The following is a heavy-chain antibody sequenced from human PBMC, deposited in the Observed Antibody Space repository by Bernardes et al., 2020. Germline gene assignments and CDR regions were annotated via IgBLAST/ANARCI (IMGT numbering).Heavy chain of an antibody. Sequence: GGSLRLSCAASGFTFSSYGMHWVRQAPGKGLEWVAVIWYDGSNKYYADSVKGRFTISRDNSKNTLYLQMNSLRAEDTAVYYCARVGREYSGHGHGGGISYFDYWGQGTLVTVSS. V-gene: IGHV3-33*01. CDR3: ARVGREYSGHGHGGGISYFDY. D-gene: IGHD1-26*01. J-gene: IGHJ4*02. CDR2: IWYDGSNK. CDR1: GFTFSSYG.